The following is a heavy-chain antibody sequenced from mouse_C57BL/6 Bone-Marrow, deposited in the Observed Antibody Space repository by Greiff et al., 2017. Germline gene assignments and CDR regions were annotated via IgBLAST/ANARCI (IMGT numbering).Heavy chain of an antibody. CDR1: GFNIKDAY. CDR2: IDPENGDT. CDR3: ANYYGSNWYFDV. V-gene: IGHV14-4*01. Sequence: VQLKESGAELVRPGASVKLSCTASGFNIKDAYMHWVKQRPEQGLEWIGWIDPENGDTEYASKFKGKATLTADTSSNTAYMQLSSLTSEDTAVYYCANYYGSNWYFDVWGTGTTVTVSS. J-gene: IGHJ1*03. D-gene: IGHD1-1*01.